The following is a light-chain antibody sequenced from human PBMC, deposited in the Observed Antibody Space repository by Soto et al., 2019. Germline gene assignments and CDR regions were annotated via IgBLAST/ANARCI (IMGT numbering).Light chain of an antibody. Sequence: QSVLTQSSSASASLGSSVKLTCTLSSGHSSYIIAWHQQQPGKAPRYLMKLEGSGSYNKGSGVPDRFSGSSSGADRYLTISLLQFEDEADYYCETWDSNTHTVFGVGTKLTAL. V-gene: IGLV4-60*02. J-gene: IGLJ3*02. CDR1: SGHSSYI. CDR2: LEGSGSY. CDR3: ETWDSNTHTV.